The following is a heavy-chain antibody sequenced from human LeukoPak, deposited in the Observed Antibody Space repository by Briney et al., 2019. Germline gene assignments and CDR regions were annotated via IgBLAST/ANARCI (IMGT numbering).Heavy chain of an antibody. Sequence: SETLSLTCAVYGGSFSGYYWSWIRQPPGKGLEWIGEINHSGSTNYNPSLKSRVTISVDRSKNQFSLKLSSVTAADTAVYYCASGFKGAFDIWGQGTMVTVSS. V-gene: IGHV4-34*01. J-gene: IGHJ3*02. CDR2: INHSGST. CDR3: ASGFKGAFDI. CDR1: GGSFSGYY.